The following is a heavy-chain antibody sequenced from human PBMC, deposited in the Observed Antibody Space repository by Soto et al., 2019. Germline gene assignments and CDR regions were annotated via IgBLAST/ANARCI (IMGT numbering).Heavy chain of an antibody. V-gene: IGHV4-59*01. CDR1: GGSISSYY. CDR3: ARVWTFHWYFDL. J-gene: IGHJ2*01. D-gene: IGHD1-1*01. Sequence: QVQLQESGPGLVKPSETLSLTCTVSGGSISSYYWSWIRQPPGKGLEWIGYIYYSGSTNYNPSLKSRVIISVDTSKTQSSLKLSSVTAADTAVYYCARVWTFHWYFDLWGRGTLVTVSS. CDR2: IYYSGST.